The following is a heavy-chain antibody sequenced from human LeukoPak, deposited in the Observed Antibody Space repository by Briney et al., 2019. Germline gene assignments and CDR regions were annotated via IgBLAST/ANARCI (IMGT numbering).Heavy chain of an antibody. CDR1: QFIFNNYA. D-gene: IGHD5-18*01. V-gene: IGHV3-30-3*01. CDR3: AKDVDTVMDWANDAFDV. Sequence: GRSLRLSCAASQFIFNNYAMSRVRQAPGKGLEWVASISYDGVDKYYADSLKGRFTMSRDNSKNSVYLQMDSLRVEDTAMYYCAKDVDTVMDWANDAFDVWGQGTMVIVSS. J-gene: IGHJ3*01. CDR2: ISYDGVDK.